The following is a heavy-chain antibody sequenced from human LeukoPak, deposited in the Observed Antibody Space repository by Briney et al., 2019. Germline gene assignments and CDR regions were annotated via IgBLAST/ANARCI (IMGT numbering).Heavy chain of an antibody. CDR1: GVSISISSYY. CDR3: ARRPYEATWFWFDH. D-gene: IGHD1-26*01. V-gene: IGHV4-39*01. CDR2: IYNSAST. Sequence: SETLSLTCTVSGVSISISSYYWGWIRQPPGKGLEWIGSIYNSASTYYNPSLKSRVTMSVDTSKNQFSLNLSSVTAADTAVYYCARRPYEATWFWFDHWGQGTLVTVSS. J-gene: IGHJ5*02.